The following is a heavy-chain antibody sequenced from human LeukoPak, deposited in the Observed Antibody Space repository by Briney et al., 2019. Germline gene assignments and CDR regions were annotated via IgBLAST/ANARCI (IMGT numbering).Heavy chain of an antibody. CDR3: ARAVTYYYDSSGYPFSY. V-gene: IGHV3-23*01. D-gene: IGHD3-22*01. CDR1: GFTFSSYA. J-gene: IGHJ4*02. Sequence: PGGSLRLSCAASGFTFSSYAMSWVRQAPGKGLEWVSAISGSGGSTYYADSVKGRFTISRDNAKNSLYLQMNSLRAEDTAVYYCARAVTYYYDSSGYPFSYWGQGTLVTVSS. CDR2: ISGSGGST.